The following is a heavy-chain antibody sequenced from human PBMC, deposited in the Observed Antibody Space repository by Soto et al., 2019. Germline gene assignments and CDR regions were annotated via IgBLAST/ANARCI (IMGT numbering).Heavy chain of an antibody. Sequence: ASVKVSCKASGYTFTSYYMHWVRQAPGQGLEWMGIINPSGGTTRYAQKFQGRVTMIRDTSTSTVYMELSSLRSEDTAVYYCASYYDSSGSDYWYFDLWGRGTLVNVSS. J-gene: IGHJ2*01. CDR2: INPSGGTT. CDR3: ASYYDSSGSDYWYFDL. CDR1: GYTFTSYY. D-gene: IGHD3-22*01. V-gene: IGHV1-46*01.